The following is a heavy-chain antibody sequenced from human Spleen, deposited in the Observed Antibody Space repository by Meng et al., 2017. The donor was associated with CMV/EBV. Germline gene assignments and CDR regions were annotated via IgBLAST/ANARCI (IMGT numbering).Heavy chain of an antibody. CDR2: SSAYNGNT. J-gene: IGHJ4*02. V-gene: IGHV1-18*01. CDR3: ARSVAALTGEFDY. D-gene: IGHD6-6*01. CDR1: GYTFTSHG. Sequence: KASGYTFTSHGSSWVRQDHGQGLEWMGWSSAYNGNTNYAQNLQGRLTMTTDTSTSTAYMELRSLRSDDTAVYYCARSVAALTGEFDYWGQGTLVTVSS.